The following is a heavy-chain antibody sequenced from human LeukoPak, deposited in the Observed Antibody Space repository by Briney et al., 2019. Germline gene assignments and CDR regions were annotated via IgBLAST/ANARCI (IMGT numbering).Heavy chain of an antibody. CDR3: ARRARDDVTVDRTYYFDY. Sequence: GESLKISCKGSRYSFTTNWIGWVRQMPGKGLEWMGIIYPGDSDARYNPSFQGQVTISADKSISTAYLQWRGLKASDTAIYYCARRARDDVTVDRTYYFDYWAQGTLVTVSS. J-gene: IGHJ4*02. D-gene: IGHD4-23*01. V-gene: IGHV5-51*01. CDR1: RYSFTTNW. CDR2: IYPGDSDA.